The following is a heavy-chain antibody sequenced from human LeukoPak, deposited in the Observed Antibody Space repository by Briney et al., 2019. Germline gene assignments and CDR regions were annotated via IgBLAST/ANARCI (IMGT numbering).Heavy chain of an antibody. J-gene: IGHJ4*02. CDR1: GYTFTSYY. CDR2: INPSGGST. CDR3: ARGWLRTSSGYYYDYFDY. D-gene: IGHD3-22*01. Sequence: ASVKVSCKASGYTFTSYYMHWVRQAPGQGLEWMGIINPSGGSTSYAQKFQGRPTMTRDTSTSTVYMELSSLRSEDTAVYYCARGWLRTSSGYYYDYFDYWGQGTLVTVSS. V-gene: IGHV1-46*01.